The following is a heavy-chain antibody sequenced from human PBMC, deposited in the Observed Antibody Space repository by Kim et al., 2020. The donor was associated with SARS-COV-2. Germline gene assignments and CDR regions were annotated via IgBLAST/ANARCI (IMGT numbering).Heavy chain of an antibody. V-gene: IGHV3-21*01. D-gene: IGHD3-3*01. CDR2: ISSSSSYI. CDR1: GFTFSSYS. J-gene: IGHJ6*02. Sequence: GGSLRLSCAASGFTFSSYSMNWVRQAPGKGLEWVSSISSSSSYIYYADSVKGRFTISRDNAKNSLYLQMNSLRAEDTAVYYCARDNPAYYDFWSGYYPPSYYGMDVWGQGTTVTVSS. CDR3: ARDNPAYYDFWSGYYPPSYYGMDV.